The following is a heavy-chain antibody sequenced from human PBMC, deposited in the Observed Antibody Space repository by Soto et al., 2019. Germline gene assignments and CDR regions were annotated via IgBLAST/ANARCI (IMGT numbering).Heavy chain of an antibody. CDR3: ARGINWAFDP. V-gene: IGHV4-4*02. CDR1: SGSISSSNW. CDR2: IYHSGST. J-gene: IGHJ5*02. Sequence: SETLSLTCAVSSGSISSSNWWSWVRQPPGKGLEWFGEIYHSGSTNYNPSLKSRVTISVDRSKNRFSLNLRSVTAADTAVYYCARGINWAFDPWGQGALVTVSS. D-gene: IGHD3-16*01.